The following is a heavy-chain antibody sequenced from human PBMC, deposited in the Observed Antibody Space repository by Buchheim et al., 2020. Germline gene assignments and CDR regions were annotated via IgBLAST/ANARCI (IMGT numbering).Heavy chain of an antibody. V-gene: IGHV4-61*02. CDR3: ARASWFGELWAVGNYYFDY. D-gene: IGHD3-10*01. Sequence: QVQLQESGPGLVKPSQTLSLTCTVSGGSISSGSYYWSWIRQPAGKGLEWIGRIYTSGSTNYNPSLNSRVTISVDTSKNQFSRRLSSVTAADTAGYYCARASWFGELWAVGNYYFDYWGQGTL. J-gene: IGHJ4*02. CDR1: GGSISSGSYY. CDR2: IYTSGST.